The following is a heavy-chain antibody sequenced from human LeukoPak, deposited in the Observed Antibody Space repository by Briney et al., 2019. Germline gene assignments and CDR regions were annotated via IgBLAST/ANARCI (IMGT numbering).Heavy chain of an antibody. J-gene: IGHJ3*02. CDR3: AKDRISLYYYDSSGYYFEAFDI. CDR1: GFTFSTYA. D-gene: IGHD3-22*01. CDR2: ISSSGSST. Sequence: GSLRLSCVAAGFTFSTYAMSWVRQAPGKGLEWGSVISSSGSSTYYADSVKGRFTISRDNSKNTLYLQMNSLRAEDTAVYYCAKDRISLYYYDSSGYYFEAFDIWGQGTMVTVSS. V-gene: IGHV3-23*01.